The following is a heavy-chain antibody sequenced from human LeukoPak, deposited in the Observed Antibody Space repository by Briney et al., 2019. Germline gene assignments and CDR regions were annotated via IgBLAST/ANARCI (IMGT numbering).Heavy chain of an antibody. V-gene: IGHV3-48*03. D-gene: IGHD5-24*01. J-gene: IGHJ4*02. CDR1: GFTLCSYV. CDR3: ARERLDGYIRPRLFTY. CDR2: ISSSGSTV. Sequence: RGSLRLSSAASGFTLCSYVMNSVREAPGKGLEWVSYISSSGSTVYYTDSGKGRFTISRDNAKNSLYLQMNNRRAEDTAVYYCARERLDGYIRPRLFTYWGQGTLVTVSS.